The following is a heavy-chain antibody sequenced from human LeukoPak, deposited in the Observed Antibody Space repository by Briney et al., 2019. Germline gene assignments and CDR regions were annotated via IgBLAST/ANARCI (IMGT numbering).Heavy chain of an antibody. D-gene: IGHD6-13*01. J-gene: IGHJ5*02. CDR3: ARRSSSWKNWFDP. CDR1: GGSIDSNS. Sequence: LETLFLTCTVSGGSIDSNSWTWIRQPPGKGLEWIGYIYYSGTTNYNPSLKSRVTMSVDMSKNQFSLKLSSVTAADTAVYYCARRSSSWKNWFDPWGQGTLVTVSS. CDR2: IYYSGTT. V-gene: IGHV4-59*01.